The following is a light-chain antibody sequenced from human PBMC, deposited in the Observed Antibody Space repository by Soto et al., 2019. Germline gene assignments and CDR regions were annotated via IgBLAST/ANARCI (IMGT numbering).Light chain of an antibody. CDR3: SSFAGSNNYLL. J-gene: IGLJ2*01. Sequence: QSALTQPLSASGSPGQSVTISCTGTSSDVGGYDYVSWYQQVPGQAPKLLIYEVLKRPSGVPDRFSGSKSGNSASLTVSGLQAEDEAEYYCSSFAGSNNYLLFGGGTKLTVL. CDR1: SSDVGGYDY. CDR2: EVL. V-gene: IGLV2-8*01.